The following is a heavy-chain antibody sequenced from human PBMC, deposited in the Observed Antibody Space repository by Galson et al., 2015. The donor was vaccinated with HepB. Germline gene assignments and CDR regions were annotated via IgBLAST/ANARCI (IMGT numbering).Heavy chain of an antibody. Sequence: SVKVSCKASGGTFSSYAISWVRQAPGQGLEWMGGIIPIFGTANYAQKFQGRVTITANESTSTAYMELSSLRSEDTAVYYCAMVRGVIIRWGYYYYGMDVWGQGTTVTVSS. CDR3: AMVRGVIIRWGYYYYGMDV. J-gene: IGHJ6*02. V-gene: IGHV1-69*13. CDR2: IIPIFGTA. D-gene: IGHD3-10*01. CDR1: GGTFSSYA.